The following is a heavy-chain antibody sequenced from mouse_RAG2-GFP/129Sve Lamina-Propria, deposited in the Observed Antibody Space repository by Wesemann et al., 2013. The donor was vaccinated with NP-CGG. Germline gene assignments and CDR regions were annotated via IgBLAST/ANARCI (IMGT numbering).Heavy chain of an antibody. CDR2: IYPGDGDT. D-gene: IGHD3-3*01. V-gene: IGHV1-80*01. CDR3: AGLGQEFAY. Sequence: QVQLQQPGAELVKPGASVKLSCKASGYTFTSYWMHWVKQRPGKGLEWIGQIYPGDGDTNYNGKFKGKATLTADKSSSTAYMQLSSLTSEDSAVYFCAGLGQEFAYWGQGTLVTVSA. J-gene: IGHJ3*01. CDR1: GYTFTSYW.